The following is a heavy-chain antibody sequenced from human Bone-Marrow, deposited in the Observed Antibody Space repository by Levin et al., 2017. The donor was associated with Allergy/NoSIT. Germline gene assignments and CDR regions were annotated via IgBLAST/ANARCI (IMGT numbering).Heavy chain of an antibody. V-gene: IGHV3-48*02. CDR2: IRSNSDSI. Sequence: GSLRLSCAASGFTFSYYSMNWVRQAPGKGLEWISHIRSNSDSIYYADSVKGRFTIPRDNAKNSLYLQMNSLGDEDTAVYYCARDSSWAFAFWGQGTLVTVSS. J-gene: IGHJ4*02. D-gene: IGHD6-13*01. CDR3: ARDSSWAFAF. CDR1: GFTFSYYS.